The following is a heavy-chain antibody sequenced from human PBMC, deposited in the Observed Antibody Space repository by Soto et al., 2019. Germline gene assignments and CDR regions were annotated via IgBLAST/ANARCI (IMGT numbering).Heavy chain of an antibody. D-gene: IGHD1-20*01. CDR3: ARLGWYKDY. V-gene: IGHV4-39*01. J-gene: IGHJ4*02. Sequence: LSLTCTVSGGSLSSSSYYWGWIRQPPGKGLEWIGSIYYSGSTYYNPSLKSRVTISVDTSKNQFSLKLSSVTAADTAVYYCARLGWYKDYWGQGTLVTVSS. CDR2: IYYSGST. CDR1: GGSLSSSSYY.